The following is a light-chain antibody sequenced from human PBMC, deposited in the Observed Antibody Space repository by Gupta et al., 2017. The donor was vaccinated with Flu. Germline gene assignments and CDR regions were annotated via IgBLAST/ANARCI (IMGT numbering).Light chain of an antibody. V-gene: IGKV1-39*01. Sequence: DIQMTQSTSSLSASVGDRVIITCRASQSINTYLNWYQQKSGKAPKVLIYDASSLQSGVPSRFSGSRSGTEFTLTISSLQPEDFATYYCQQSYRLPYTFGQGTELQSK. CDR2: DAS. CDR1: QSINTY. J-gene: IGKJ2*01. CDR3: QQSYRLPYT.